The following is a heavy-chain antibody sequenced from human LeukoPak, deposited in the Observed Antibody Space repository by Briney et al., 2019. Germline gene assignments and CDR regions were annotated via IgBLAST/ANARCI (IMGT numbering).Heavy chain of an antibody. Sequence: GASVKVSCKASGYTFTSYGISWVRQAPGQGLEWMGWISAYNGNTNYAQKLQGRVTMTTDTSTSTAYMELRSLRSDDTAVYYCARDRRRYCSGGSCYYYMDVWGKGTTVTVSS. CDR2: ISAYNGNT. CDR3: ARDRRRYCSGGSCYYYMDV. D-gene: IGHD2-15*01. J-gene: IGHJ6*03. V-gene: IGHV1-18*01. CDR1: GYTFTSYG.